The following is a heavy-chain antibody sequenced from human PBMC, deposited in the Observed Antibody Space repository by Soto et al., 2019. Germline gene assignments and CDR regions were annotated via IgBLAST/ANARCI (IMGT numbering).Heavy chain of an antibody. CDR2: IQYSGST. Sequence: PSETLSLTCTVSGGSITTYYWSWIRQPPGKGLEWIGYIQYSGSTNYNPSLKSRVTISVDTSKNQFSLGLSSVTAADTALYYCARSYYLTSGKPYYFDYWGQGTLVTVSS. CDR1: GGSITTYY. V-gene: IGHV4-59*01. D-gene: IGHD3-10*01. J-gene: IGHJ4*02. CDR3: ARSYYLTSGKPYYFDY.